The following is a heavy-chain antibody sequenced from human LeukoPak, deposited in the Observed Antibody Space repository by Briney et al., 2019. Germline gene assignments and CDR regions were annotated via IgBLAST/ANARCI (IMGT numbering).Heavy chain of an antibody. CDR1: GFTFSSYA. J-gene: IGHJ4*02. D-gene: IGHD6-13*01. V-gene: IGHV3-30*18. CDR3: AKETAAGGPPDY. Sequence: GGSLRLSCAASGFTFSSYAMSWVRQAPGKGPEWGTVISNDGRRQYYADSVKGRFTISRDNSKNTLYLQMNSLRGEDTAMYYCAKETAAGGPPDYWGQGTLVTVSS. CDR2: ISNDGRRQ.